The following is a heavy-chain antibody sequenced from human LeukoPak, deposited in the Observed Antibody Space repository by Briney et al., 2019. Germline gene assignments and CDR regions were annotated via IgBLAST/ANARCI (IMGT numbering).Heavy chain of an antibody. J-gene: IGHJ4*02. D-gene: IGHD2-2*01. CDR1: GFTFSNAW. CDR2: IKSKTDGGTT. V-gene: IGHV3-15*01. Sequence: PEGSLRLSCAASGFTFSNAWMSWVRQAPGKGLEWVGRIKSKTDGGTTDYAAPVKGRFTISRDDSKNTLCLQMNSLKTEDTAVYYCTIPPGYCSSTSCQRNDYWGQGTLVTVSS. CDR3: TIPPGYCSSTSCQRNDY.